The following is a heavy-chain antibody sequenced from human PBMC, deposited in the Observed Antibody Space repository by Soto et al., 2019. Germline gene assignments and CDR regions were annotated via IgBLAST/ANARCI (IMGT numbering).Heavy chain of an antibody. J-gene: IGHJ5*02. Sequence: QVQLQESGPGLVKPSQTLSLTCTVSGGSISSGDYYWSWIRQPPGKGLEWIGYIYYSGSTYYNPSLKSRVTISVDTSKNQFSLKLSSVTAADTAVYYCARETRPVLNSGYDYVRRTLGTSWFDPWGQGTLVTVSS. V-gene: IGHV4-30-4*01. D-gene: IGHD5-12*01. CDR2: IYYSGST. CDR3: ARETRPVLNSGYDYVRRTLGTSWFDP. CDR1: GGSISSGDYY.